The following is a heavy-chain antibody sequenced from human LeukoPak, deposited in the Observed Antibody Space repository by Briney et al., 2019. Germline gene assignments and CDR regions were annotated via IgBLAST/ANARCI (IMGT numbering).Heavy chain of an antibody. D-gene: IGHD2-2*01. CDR2: ISYDGRNK. CDR1: GFTFSNYA. J-gene: IGHJ4*02. CDR3: AHGAMYQLDY. Sequence: GMSLRLSCAASGFTFSNYAMHWLRQAPGKGLEWVALISYDGRNKYFADSVKGRFTISGDNSRNTLFLQMNSLRAEDTAVYYCAHGAMYQLDYWGQGTLVTVSS. V-gene: IGHV3-30*04.